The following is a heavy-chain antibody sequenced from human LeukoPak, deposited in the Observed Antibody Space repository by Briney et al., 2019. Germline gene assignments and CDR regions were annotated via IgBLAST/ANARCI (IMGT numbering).Heavy chain of an antibody. CDR1: GFTFSSYG. D-gene: IGHD3-22*01. CDR3: ARDVPAYYYDSSGYTDAFDI. V-gene: IGHV3-33*01. Sequence: GGSLRLSCAASGFTFSSYGMHWGRQAPGKGLDWVAVIWYDGSNKYYADSVKGRFTISRDNSKNTLYLQMNSLRAEDTAVYYCARDVPAYYYDSSGYTDAFDIWGQGTMVTVSS. J-gene: IGHJ3*02. CDR2: IWYDGSNK.